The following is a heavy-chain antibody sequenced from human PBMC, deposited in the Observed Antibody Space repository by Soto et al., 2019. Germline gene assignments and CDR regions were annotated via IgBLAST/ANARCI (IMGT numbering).Heavy chain of an antibody. J-gene: IGHJ4*02. Sequence: GGSLRLSCAASGFTFSSYAMSWVRQAPGKGLEWVSAISGSGGSTYYADSVKGRFTISRDNSKNTLYLQMNSLRAEDTAVYYCAKAFTLGGVIGNYFDYWGQGTLVTVSS. V-gene: IGHV3-23*01. CDR3: AKAFTLGGVIGNYFDY. D-gene: IGHD3-16*02. CDR1: GFTFSSYA. CDR2: ISGSGGST.